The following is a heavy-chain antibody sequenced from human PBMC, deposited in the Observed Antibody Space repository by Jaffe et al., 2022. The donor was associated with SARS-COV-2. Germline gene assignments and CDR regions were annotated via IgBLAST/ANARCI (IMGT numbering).Heavy chain of an antibody. CDR3: ARQSDMVPPGAYYNYYYYMDV. CDR2: INYSGNT. J-gene: IGHJ6*03. CDR1: GGSISSSTSY. V-gene: IGHV4-39*01. Sequence: QLQLQESGPGLVKPSETLSLTCYVSGGSISSSTSYWGWIRQPPGKGLEWIGSINYSGNTYYNPSLKSRVTISVDTSNNQFSLKLTSLTAADTAVFFCARQSDMVPPGAYYNYYYYMDVWGKGTTVTVSS. D-gene: IGHD3-10*01.